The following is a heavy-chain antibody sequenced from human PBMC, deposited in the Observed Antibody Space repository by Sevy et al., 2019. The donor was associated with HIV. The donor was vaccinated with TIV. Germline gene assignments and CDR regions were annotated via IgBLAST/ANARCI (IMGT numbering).Heavy chain of an antibody. Sequence: GESLKISCKGSGYRFTSYWIGWVRQMPGKGLEWMGIIYPGDSDIRYSPSFPGQVTISADKSINTAYLQWSSLKASDTAMYFCARRGYDSSGYPQYYFDYWGQGTLVTVSS. D-gene: IGHD3-22*01. J-gene: IGHJ4*02. CDR3: ARRGYDSSGYPQYYFDY. CDR1: GYRFTSYW. V-gene: IGHV5-51*01. CDR2: IYPGDSDI.